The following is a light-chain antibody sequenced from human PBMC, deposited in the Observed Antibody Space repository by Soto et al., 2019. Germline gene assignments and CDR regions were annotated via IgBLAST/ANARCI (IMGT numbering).Light chain of an antibody. Sequence: EIVMTQSPATLSVSPGERATLSCRASQSVSSNLAWYHQKPGQAPRLLIYGASTRAIGIPVRFSGSGSGTEFTLTISSLQSEDFAVYYCQQYNNWPLTFGGGTKVEIK. CDR3: QQYNNWPLT. CDR2: GAS. V-gene: IGKV3-15*01. J-gene: IGKJ4*01. CDR1: QSVSSN.